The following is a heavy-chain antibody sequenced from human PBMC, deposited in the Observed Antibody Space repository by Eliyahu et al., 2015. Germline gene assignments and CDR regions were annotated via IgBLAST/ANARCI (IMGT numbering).Heavy chain of an antibody. CDR1: GVSIRRSDYD. V-gene: IGHV4-31*03. J-gene: IGHJ6*02. D-gene: IGHD6-13*01. CDR3: ARDRSGAGPLSSYYGLDV. CDR2: FSYTGNI. Sequence: QVQLQESGPGLMKPSQTLSLTCTVSGVSIRRSDYDWTWIRQFPGEGLEWIGHFSYTGNIDYNPSLRSRVIISVDTSKNQFSLKLTSVTAADTAVYYCARDRSGAGPLSSYYGLDVWGQGTTVTVS.